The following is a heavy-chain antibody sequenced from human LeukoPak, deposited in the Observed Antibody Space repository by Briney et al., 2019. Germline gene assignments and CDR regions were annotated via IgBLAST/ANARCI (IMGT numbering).Heavy chain of an antibody. Sequence: ASVKVSCKVSGYTLTELSMHWVRQAPGKGLEWMGVFDPEDGETIYAQKFQGRVTMTEDTSTDTAYMELSSLRSEDTAVYYCATGPLYYYDSSGYSPAFDYWGQGTLVTVSS. D-gene: IGHD3-22*01. CDR3: ATGPLYYYDSSGYSPAFDY. V-gene: IGHV1-24*01. CDR2: FDPEDGET. J-gene: IGHJ4*02. CDR1: GYTLTELS.